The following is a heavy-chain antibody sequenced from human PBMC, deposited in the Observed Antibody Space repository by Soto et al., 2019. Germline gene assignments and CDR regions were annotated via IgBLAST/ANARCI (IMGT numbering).Heavy chain of an antibody. J-gene: IGHJ5*02. CDR1: GGTFSSYA. D-gene: IGHD3-22*01. Sequence: QVQLVQSGAEVKKPGSSVKVSCKASGGTFSSYAISWVRQAPGQGLEWMGGIIPIFGTANYAQKFQGRVTITADESTSTAYMERRSLRSEDTAVYYCLILRDDRDWFDPWGQGTLVTVSS. CDR3: LILRDDRDWFDP. V-gene: IGHV1-69*01. CDR2: IIPIFGTA.